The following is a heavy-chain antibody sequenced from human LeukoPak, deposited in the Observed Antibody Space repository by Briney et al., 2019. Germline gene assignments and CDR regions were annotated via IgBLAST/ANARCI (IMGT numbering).Heavy chain of an antibody. V-gene: IGHV4-59*08. CDR1: GGSTSSYY. D-gene: IGHD6-19*01. CDR2: IYYSGST. Sequence: SETLSLTCTVSGGSTSSYYWSWIRQPPGKGLEWIGYIYYSGSTNYNPSLKSRLTISIDTSKNQFSLKLSSVTAADTAVYYCARHSGAGTGFVYWGQGTLVSVSS. CDR3: ARHSGAGTGFVY. J-gene: IGHJ4*02.